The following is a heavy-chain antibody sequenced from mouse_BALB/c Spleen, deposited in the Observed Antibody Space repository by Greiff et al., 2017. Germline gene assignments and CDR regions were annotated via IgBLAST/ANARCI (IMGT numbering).Heavy chain of an antibody. J-gene: IGHJ2*01. Sequence: EVKLMESGPGLVKPSQSLSLTCSVTGYSITSGYYWNWIRQFPGNKLEWMGYISYDGSNNYNPSLKNRISITRDTSKNQFFLKLNSVTTEDTATYYCARVPPYGNYFDYWGQGTTLTVSS. D-gene: IGHD2-1*01. CDR3: ARVPPYGNYFDY. CDR2: ISYDGSN. V-gene: IGHV3-6*02. CDR1: GYSITSGYY.